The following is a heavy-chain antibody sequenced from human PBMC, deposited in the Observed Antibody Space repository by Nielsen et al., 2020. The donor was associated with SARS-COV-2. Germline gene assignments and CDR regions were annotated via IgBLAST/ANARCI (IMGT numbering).Heavy chain of an antibody. CDR1: GGSISSSSYY. J-gene: IGHJ4*02. Sequence: GSLRLSCTVFGGSISSSSYYWGWIRQPPGKGLEWIGSIYYSGSTYYNPSLKSRVTISVDTSKNQFSLKLSSVTAADTAVYYCASHSDIVLMVYAPFDYWGQGTLVTVSS. CDR2: IYYSGST. D-gene: IGHD2-8*01. V-gene: IGHV4-39*01. CDR3: ASHSDIVLMVYAPFDY.